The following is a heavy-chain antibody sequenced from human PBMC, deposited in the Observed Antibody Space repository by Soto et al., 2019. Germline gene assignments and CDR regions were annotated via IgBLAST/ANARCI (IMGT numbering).Heavy chain of an antibody. V-gene: IGHV1-18*01. J-gene: IGHJ3*02. Sequence: GGSVKVSCKTSGYTFTSYGISWVRQAPGQGLEGMGWISAYNGNTNYAQKLQGRVTMTTDTSTSTAYMELRSLRSDDAAVYYCAISGRYCSSTSCYGVFEIWGQGTMVTVAS. CDR1: GYTFTSYG. CDR3: AISGRYCSSTSCYGVFEI. CDR2: ISAYNGNT. D-gene: IGHD2-2*01.